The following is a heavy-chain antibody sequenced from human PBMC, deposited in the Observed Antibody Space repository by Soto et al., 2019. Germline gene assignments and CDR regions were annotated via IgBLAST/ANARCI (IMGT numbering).Heavy chain of an antibody. CDR2: IIPIFGTA. Sequence: QVQLVQSGAEVKKPGSSVKVSCKASGGTFSSYAISWVRQAPGQGLEWMGGIIPIFGTANYAQKFQGRVTVDADKSTSTAYVELSSPRTEGTDVYYCGRERDYTKWGGIGLRGHGTTV. D-gene: IGHD4-4*01. V-gene: IGHV1-69*06. J-gene: IGHJ6*02. CDR3: GRERDYTKWGGIGL. CDR1: GGTFSSYA.